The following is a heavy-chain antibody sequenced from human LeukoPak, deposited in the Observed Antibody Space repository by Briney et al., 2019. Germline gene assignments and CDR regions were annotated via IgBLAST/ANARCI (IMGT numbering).Heavy chain of an antibody. CDR1: GGTFSSFA. J-gene: IGHJ5*02. CDR3: ARELVRSWFDP. CDR2: IIPILGIA. V-gene: IGHV1-69*04. D-gene: IGHD1-26*01. Sequence: SVKVSCKASGGTFSSFAISWVRQAPGQGLEWMGRIIPILGIANYAQKFQGRVTITADKSTSTAYMELSSLRSEDTAVYYCARELVRSWFDPWGQGTLVTVSS.